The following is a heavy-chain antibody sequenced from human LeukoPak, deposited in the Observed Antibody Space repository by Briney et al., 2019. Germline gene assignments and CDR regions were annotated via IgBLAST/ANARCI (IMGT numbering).Heavy chain of an antibody. CDR2: IYPGDSDT. Sequence: GESLKISCKGSGYSFTSYWIGWVRQMPGKGLEWMGIIYPGDSDTRYSPSFQGQVTISADKSVSTAYLQWSSLKASDTAMYYCARHYYGSGSTQPTDYWGQGTLVTVSS. D-gene: IGHD3-10*01. J-gene: IGHJ4*02. V-gene: IGHV5-51*01. CDR1: GYSFTSYW. CDR3: ARHYYGSGSTQPTDY.